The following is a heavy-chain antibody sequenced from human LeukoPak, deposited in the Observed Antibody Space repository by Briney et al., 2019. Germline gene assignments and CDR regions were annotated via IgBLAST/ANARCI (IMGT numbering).Heavy chain of an antibody. V-gene: IGHV1-69*05. CDR1: GGTFSSYA. Sequence: SVKVSCKASGGTFSSYAISWVRQAPGQGLEWMGGIIPIFGTANYAQKFQGRVTVTRDTSTSTVHMELNGLRSEDTAVYYCARDQEAFDYWGQGTLVTVSS. J-gene: IGHJ4*02. CDR3: ARDQEAFDY. CDR2: IIPIFGTA.